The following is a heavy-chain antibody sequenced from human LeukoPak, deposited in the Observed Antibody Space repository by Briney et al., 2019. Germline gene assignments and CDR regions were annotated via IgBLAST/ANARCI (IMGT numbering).Heavy chain of an antibody. V-gene: IGHV1-46*01. CDR3: ARGDAVAAPPYDYGDYDEGPGADY. CDR2: INPSGGST. J-gene: IGHJ4*02. D-gene: IGHD4-17*01. Sequence: ASVKVSCKASGYTFTSYYMHWVRQAPGQGLEWMGIINPSGGSTSYAQKFQGRVTMTRDTSTSTVYMELSSLRSEDTAVYYCARGDAVAAPPYDYGDYDEGPGADYWGQGTPVTVFS. CDR1: GYTFTSYY.